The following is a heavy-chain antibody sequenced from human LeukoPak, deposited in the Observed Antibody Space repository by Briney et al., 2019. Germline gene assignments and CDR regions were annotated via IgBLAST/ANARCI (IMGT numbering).Heavy chain of an antibody. Sequence: ASVKVSCKASGYTFTGYYMHWVRQAPGQGLEWMGWINPNSGGTNYAQKLQGRVTMTTDTSTSTAYMELRSLRSDDTAVYYCARAYSSSWYPSDYWGQGTLVTVSS. CDR3: ARAYSSSWYPSDY. CDR2: INPNSGGT. V-gene: IGHV1-2*02. CDR1: GYTFTGYY. D-gene: IGHD6-13*01. J-gene: IGHJ4*02.